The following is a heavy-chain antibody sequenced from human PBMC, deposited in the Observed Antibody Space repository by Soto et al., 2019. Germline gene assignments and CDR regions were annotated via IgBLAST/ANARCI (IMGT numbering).Heavy chain of an antibody. J-gene: IGHJ4*02. CDR3: ATMGTPATGLYYFDY. Sequence: QVQLQESGPGLVKPSQTLSLTCTVSGGSISSGNYYWSWIRQPPGKGLEWIGFISYSGSTYYNASLKSRVTISVDPSKNQFSLNLSFVTAADTAVYYCATMGTPATGLYYFDYWGQGTLVTVSS. D-gene: IGHD1-7*01. CDR2: ISYSGST. V-gene: IGHV4-30-4*01. CDR1: GGSISSGNYY.